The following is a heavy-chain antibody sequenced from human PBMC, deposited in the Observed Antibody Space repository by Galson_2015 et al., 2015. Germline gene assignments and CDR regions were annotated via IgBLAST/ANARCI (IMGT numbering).Heavy chain of an antibody. CDR1: GFTFDDYA. CDR3: AKDKGTGGSGIILYAMDV. Sequence: SLRLSCAVSGFTFDDYAMHWVRQAPGKGLEWVSGISWNSGNIGYADSVKGRFTISRDNAKNSLYVQMNSLRDEDTALYYCAKDKGTGGSGIILYAMDVWGQGTTVTVSS. J-gene: IGHJ6*02. D-gene: IGHD3-10*01. CDR2: ISWNSGNI. V-gene: IGHV3-9*01.